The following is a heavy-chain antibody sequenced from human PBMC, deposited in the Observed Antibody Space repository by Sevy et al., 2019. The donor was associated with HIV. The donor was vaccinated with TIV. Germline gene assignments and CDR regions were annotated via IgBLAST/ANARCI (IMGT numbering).Heavy chain of an antibody. CDR1: GFTFFAYT. V-gene: IGHV3-30-3*01. CDR3: ARDLASSGNGLDV. J-gene: IGHJ6*02. D-gene: IGHD3-3*02. CDR2: ISYDINNK. Sequence: GGSLRLSCAASGFTFFAYTMHWVRQAPGKGLEWVALISYDINNKYYADSVKGRFTISRDNSKNTLYLQMNILRPEDTAVYYCARDLASSGNGLDVWGQGTTVTVSS.